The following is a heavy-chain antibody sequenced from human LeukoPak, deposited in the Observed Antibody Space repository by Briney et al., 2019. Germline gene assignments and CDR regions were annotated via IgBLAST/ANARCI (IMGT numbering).Heavy chain of an antibody. Sequence: PGGSLRLSCAASGFPFSSYAMNWVRQAPGKELEWVSYISSTSNTICYYADSVKGRFSISRDNARNSVSLQMNSLRAEDTAVYYCARGTIFGVVHYWGQGTLVTVSS. V-gene: IGHV3-48*01. CDR2: ISSTSNTI. D-gene: IGHD3-3*01. CDR1: GFPFSSYA. J-gene: IGHJ4*02. CDR3: ARGTIFGVVHY.